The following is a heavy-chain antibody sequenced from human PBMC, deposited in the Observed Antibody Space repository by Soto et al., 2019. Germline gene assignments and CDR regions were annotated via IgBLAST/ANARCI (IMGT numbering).Heavy chain of an antibody. Sequence: PGGSLRLSCAASGFTVSSNYMSWVRQPPGKGLEWIGYIYYSGSTNCNPSLKSRVTISVDTSKNQFSLKLSSVTAADTAVYYCARRYGSAIDYWGQGTLVTVSS. CDR1: GFTVSSNY. J-gene: IGHJ4*02. D-gene: IGHD1-26*01. CDR2: IYYSGST. V-gene: IGHV4-59*08. CDR3: ARRYGSAIDY.